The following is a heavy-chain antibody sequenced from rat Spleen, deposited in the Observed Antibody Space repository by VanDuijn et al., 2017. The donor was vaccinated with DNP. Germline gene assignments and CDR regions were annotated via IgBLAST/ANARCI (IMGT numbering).Heavy chain of an antibody. V-gene: IGHV5-20*01. Sequence: EVQLVESGGGLVQPGRSLKLSCETSGFTFRDYYMAWVRQAPKKGLEWVASISYEGSDTYYGDSVKGRFTISRDNAKSSLSLQMDSLRSEDTATYYCTTLNYYASLSGYFDHWGQGVMVTVSS. D-gene: IGHD1-12*01. CDR1: GFTFRDYY. CDR2: ISYEGSDT. J-gene: IGHJ2*01. CDR3: TTLNYYASLSGYFDH.